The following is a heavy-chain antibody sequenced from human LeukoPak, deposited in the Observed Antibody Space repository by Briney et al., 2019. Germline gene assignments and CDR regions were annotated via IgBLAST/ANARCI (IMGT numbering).Heavy chain of an antibody. J-gene: IGHJ4*02. CDR2: IYTSGST. CDR1: GGSISSYY. V-gene: IGHV4-4*07. CDR3: ARGQAEGGYYDSSGYYVNDY. D-gene: IGHD3-22*01. Sequence: SETLSLTCTVSGGSISSYYWSWIRQPAGKGLEWIGRIYTSGSTNYNPSLKSRVTMSVDTSKNQFSLKLSSVTAADTAVYYCARGQAEGGYYDSSGYYVNDYWGQGTLVTVSS.